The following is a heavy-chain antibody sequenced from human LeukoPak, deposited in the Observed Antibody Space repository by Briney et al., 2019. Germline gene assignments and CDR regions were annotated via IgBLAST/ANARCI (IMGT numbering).Heavy chain of an antibody. V-gene: IGHV3-7*01. J-gene: IGHJ4*02. CDR3: ATSGWYPINPFDY. D-gene: IGHD6-19*01. CDR1: GFTFSSYW. Sequence: GGSLRLSCAASGFTFSSYWMSWVRQAPGKGLEWVANIKQDGSEKYYVDSVKGRFTISRDNAKNSLYLQMNSLRAEDTAVYYCATSGWYPINPFDYWGQGTLVTVSS. CDR2: IKQDGSEK.